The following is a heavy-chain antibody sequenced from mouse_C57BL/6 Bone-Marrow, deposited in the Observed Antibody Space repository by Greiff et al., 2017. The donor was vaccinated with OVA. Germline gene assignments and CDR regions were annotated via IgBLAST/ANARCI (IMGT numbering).Heavy chain of an antibody. CDR2: IDPENGDT. CDR1: GFTITDDY. CDR3: TIWGLAY. V-gene: IGHV14-4*01. J-gene: IGHJ3*01. Sequence: EVQLQQSGAELVRPGASVKLSCTASGFTITDDYMHWVKQRPEQGLEWIGWIDPENGDTEYASKFQGKATITADTSSNTAYLQLSSLTSEDTAVDYCTIWGLAYWGQGTLVTVSA.